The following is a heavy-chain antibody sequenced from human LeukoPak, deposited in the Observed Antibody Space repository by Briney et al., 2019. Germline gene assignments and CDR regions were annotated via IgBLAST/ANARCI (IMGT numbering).Heavy chain of an antibody. CDR1: GVTVSSNY. V-gene: IGHV3-66*01. J-gene: IGHJ3*02. Sequence: GGSLRLSCAASGVTVSSNYTSWVRQGPREGLEWGSVIYSGCSTYYADSVKRRFTISRDNSKNTLYLQMNSLRAEDTAVYYCAREGRIVGADGAFDIWGQGTMVTVSS. CDR3: AREGRIVGADGAFDI. CDR2: IYSGCST. D-gene: IGHD1-26*01.